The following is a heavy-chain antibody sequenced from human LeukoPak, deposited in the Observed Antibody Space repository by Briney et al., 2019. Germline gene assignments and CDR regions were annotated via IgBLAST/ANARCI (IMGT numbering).Heavy chain of an antibody. Sequence: PSETLSLTCTVSGGSISSSSYYWGWIRQPPGKGLEWIGSIYYSGSTYYNPSLKSRVTISVDTSNNQFSLKLSSVTAAVTAVYYCARRSDWFDPWGQGTLVTVSS. CDR1: GGSISSSSYY. J-gene: IGHJ5*02. CDR3: ARRSDWFDP. CDR2: IYYSGST. V-gene: IGHV4-39*01.